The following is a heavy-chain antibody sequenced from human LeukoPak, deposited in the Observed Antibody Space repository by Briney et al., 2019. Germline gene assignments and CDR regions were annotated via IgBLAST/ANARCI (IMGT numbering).Heavy chain of an antibody. J-gene: IGHJ4*02. CDR3: ARVAPHSGNYYGALDY. D-gene: IGHD1-26*01. V-gene: IGHV3-30-3*01. Sequence: PGGSLRLSCAASGFTFSSYAMHWVRQAPGKGLEWVAVISYDGSNKYYADSVRGRFTISRDNSKNTLYLQMNSLRAEDTAVYYCARVAPHSGNYYGALDYWGQGTLVTVSS. CDR2: ISYDGSNK. CDR1: GFTFSSYA.